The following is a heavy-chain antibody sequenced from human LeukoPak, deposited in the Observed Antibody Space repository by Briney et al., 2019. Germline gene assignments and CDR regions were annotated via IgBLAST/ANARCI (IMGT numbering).Heavy chain of an antibody. CDR2: ISSSSSYI. CDR1: GFTFSSYS. J-gene: IGHJ4*02. CDR3: ARDSRGSGWEFDY. V-gene: IGHV3-21*01. Sequence: GGSLRLSCAASGFTFSSYSMNWVRQAPGKGLEWVSSISSSSSYIYYADSVKGRFTISRDNAKNTLYLQMNSLRAEDTAVYYCARDSRGSGWEFDYWGQGTQVTVSS. D-gene: IGHD6-19*01.